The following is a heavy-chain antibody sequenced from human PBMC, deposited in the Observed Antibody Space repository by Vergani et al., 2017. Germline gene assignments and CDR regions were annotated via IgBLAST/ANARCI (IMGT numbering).Heavy chain of an antibody. D-gene: IGHD3-3*01. CDR1: GYSISSGYY. CDR2: IYHSGST. V-gene: IGHV4-38-2*01. J-gene: IGHJ3*02. Sequence: QVQLQESGPGLVKPSETLSLTCAVSGYSISSGYYWGWIRQPPGKGLEWIGSIYHSGSTYYNPSLESRVTISVDTSKNQFSLKLSSVTAADTAVYYCARLRDXWSGYYTGSDAFDIWGQGTMVTVSS. CDR3: ARLRDXWSGYYTGSDAFDI.